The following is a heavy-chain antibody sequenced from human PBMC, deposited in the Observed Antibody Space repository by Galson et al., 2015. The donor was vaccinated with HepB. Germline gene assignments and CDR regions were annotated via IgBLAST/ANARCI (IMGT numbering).Heavy chain of an antibody. CDR1: GFTFSSYA. J-gene: IGHJ6*03. D-gene: IGHD2-2*01. CDR3: ARDGPFSTFKQNYYYYMDV. V-gene: IGHV3-30-3*01. CDR2: ISYDGSNK. Sequence: SLRLSCAASGFTFSSYAMHWVRQAPGKGLEWVAVISYDGSNKYYADSVKGRFTISRDNSKNTLYLQMNSLRAEDTAVYYCARDGPFSTFKQNYYYYMDVWGKGTTVTVSS.